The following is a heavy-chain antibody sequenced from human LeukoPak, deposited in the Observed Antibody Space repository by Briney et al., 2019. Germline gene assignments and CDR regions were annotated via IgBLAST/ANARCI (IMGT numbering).Heavy chain of an antibody. CDR2: ISIYSGNT. CDR3: ARDPGGTWGFDY. CDR1: GFTFTSHD. V-gene: IGHV1-18*01. D-gene: IGHD7-27*01. J-gene: IGHJ4*02. Sequence: ASVKVSCKASGFTFTSHDYNWVRQATGQGLEWMGWISIYSGNTNYAQKFQDRISMTTDTSTNTAYMELRSLKSDDTAVYYCARDPGGTWGFDYWGQGALVTVSS.